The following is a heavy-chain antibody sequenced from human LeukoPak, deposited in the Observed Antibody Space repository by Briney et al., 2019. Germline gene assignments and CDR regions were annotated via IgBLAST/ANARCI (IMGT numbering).Heavy chain of an antibody. D-gene: IGHD4-11*01. CDR3: AKGTTELIRTWTHAFDN. J-gene: IGHJ4*02. Sequence: GGSLRLSCAASGFTFDHNAMHWVRLVPGKGLEWVSGISWNGDAVGYADSVRGRFTISRDNVENSLSLQMNNLRPEDTALYYCAKGTTELIRTWTHAFDNWGQGTLVTVSS. V-gene: IGHV3-9*01. CDR2: ISWNGDAV. CDR1: GFTFDHNA.